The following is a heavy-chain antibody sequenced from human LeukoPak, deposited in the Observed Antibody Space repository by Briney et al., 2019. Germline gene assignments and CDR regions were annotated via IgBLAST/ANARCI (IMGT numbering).Heavy chain of an antibody. D-gene: IGHD5-18*01. CDR3: ARSPDTAMVTRFDY. CDR2: IYTSGST. CDR1: GGSISSYY. Sequence: PSETLSLTCTVSGGSISSYYWSWIRQPPGKGLEWIGRIYTSGSTNYNPSLKSRVTMSVDTSKNQFSLKLSSVTAADTAVYYCARSPDTAMVTRFDYWGQGTLVTVSS. V-gene: IGHV4-4*07. J-gene: IGHJ4*02.